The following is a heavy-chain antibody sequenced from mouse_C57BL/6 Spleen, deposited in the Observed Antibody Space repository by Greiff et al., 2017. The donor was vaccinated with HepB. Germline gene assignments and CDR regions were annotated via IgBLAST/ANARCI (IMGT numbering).Heavy chain of an antibody. D-gene: IGHD2-3*01. CDR1: GFTFSDYG. J-gene: IGHJ3*01. CDR2: ISNLAYSI. CDR3: ARHGGYSPGFAY. Sequence: EVQLQESGGGLVQPGGSLKLSCAASGFTFSDYGMAWVRQAPRKGPEWVAFISNLAYSIYYADTVTGRFTISRENAKNTLYLEMSSLRSEDTAMYYCARHGGYSPGFAYWGQGTLVTVSA. V-gene: IGHV5-15*01.